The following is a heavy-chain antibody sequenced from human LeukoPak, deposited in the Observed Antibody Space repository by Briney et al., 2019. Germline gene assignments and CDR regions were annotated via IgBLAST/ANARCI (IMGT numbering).Heavy chain of an antibody. Sequence: PSETLSLTCALSGYSISSGSYYWSWIRQPAGKGLEWIGRIYTSGSTNYNPSLKSRVTISVDTSKNQFSLKLSSVTAADTAVYYCARHCSSTSCYGVDYWGQGTLVTVSS. V-gene: IGHV4-61*02. D-gene: IGHD2-2*01. CDR3: ARHCSSTSCYGVDY. CDR2: IYTSGST. J-gene: IGHJ4*02. CDR1: GYSISSGSYY.